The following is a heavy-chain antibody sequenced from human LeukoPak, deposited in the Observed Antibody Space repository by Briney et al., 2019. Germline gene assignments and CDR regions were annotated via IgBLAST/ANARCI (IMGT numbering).Heavy chain of an antibody. J-gene: IGHJ5*02. CDR2: IYTSGST. V-gene: IGHV4-61*02. CDR1: GGSISSGSYY. CDR3: ARGSRGWFDP. Sequence: SQTLSLTCTVSGGSISSGSYYWSWLRQPAGKGLEWIGRIYTSGSTNYNPSLKSRVTISVDTSKNQFSLKLSSVTAADTAVYYCARGSRGWFDPWGQGTLVTVSS.